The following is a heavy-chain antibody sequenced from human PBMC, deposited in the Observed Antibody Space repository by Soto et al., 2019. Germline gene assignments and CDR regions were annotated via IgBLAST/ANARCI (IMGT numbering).Heavy chain of an antibody. CDR1: GYTFTGYY. CDR2: INPNSGGT. V-gene: IGHV1-2*02. CDR3: ARLGKLEQPLGA. J-gene: IGHJ4*02. D-gene: IGHD1-1*01. Sequence: DSVKVSCKASGYTFTGYYMHWVRQAPGQGLEWMGWINPNSGGTNYAQKFQGRVTMTRDTSISTAYMELSRLRSDDTAVYYCARLGKLEQPLGAWGQGTLVTVSS.